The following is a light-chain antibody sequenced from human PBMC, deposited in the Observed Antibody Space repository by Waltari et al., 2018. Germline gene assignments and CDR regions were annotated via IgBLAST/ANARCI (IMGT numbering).Light chain of an antibody. J-gene: IGKJ2*01. CDR2: DAS. CDR1: PSVRYNY. V-gene: IGKV3-20*01. CDR3: QQDSTPDT. Sequence: ETVLPQSPAPLPLSPGETATLSCRASPSVRYNYLAWYQHQPGQPPRLPLYDASSRATGIPDRFSGSGAGTDCTLTISGLGPEDCALYYGQQDSTPDTFGQRTKLE.